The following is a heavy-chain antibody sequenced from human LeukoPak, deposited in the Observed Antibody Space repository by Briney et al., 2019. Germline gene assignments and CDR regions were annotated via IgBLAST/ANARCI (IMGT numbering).Heavy chain of an antibody. CDR2: MNQDGSHK. V-gene: IGHV3-7*01. Sequence: GGSLRLSCTGTGFTFTTYWMSWVRQDPVKGLEWVANMNQDGSHKYYVDSVKGRFTISRDNAKNSLYLQMNNLRAEDTAVYYCAGFYGGNRLGFDYWGQGTLVTVSS. CDR1: GFTFTTYW. CDR3: AGFYGGNRLGFDY. J-gene: IGHJ4*02. D-gene: IGHD4-23*01.